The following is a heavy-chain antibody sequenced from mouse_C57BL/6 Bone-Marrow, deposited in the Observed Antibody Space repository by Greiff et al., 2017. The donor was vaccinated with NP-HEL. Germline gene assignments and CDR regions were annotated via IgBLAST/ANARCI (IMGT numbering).Heavy chain of an antibody. J-gene: IGHJ3*01. Sequence: EVMLVESGGGLVKPGGSLKLSCAASGFTFSSYAMSWVRQTPEKRLEWVATISDGGSYTYYPDNVKGRFTISRDNAKNNLYLQMSHLKSEDTAMYYSARDLGLAWFAYWGQGTLVTVSA. D-gene: IGHD6-2*01. CDR3: ARDLGLAWFAY. CDR1: GFTFSSYA. V-gene: IGHV5-4*01. CDR2: ISDGGSYT.